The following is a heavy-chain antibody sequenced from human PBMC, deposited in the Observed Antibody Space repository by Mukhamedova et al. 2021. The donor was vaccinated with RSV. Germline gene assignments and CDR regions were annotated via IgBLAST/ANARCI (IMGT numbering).Heavy chain of an antibody. CDR1: Y. J-gene: IGHJ4*02. CDR3: GSGSSMSGFDY. D-gene: IGHD3-10*01. V-gene: IGHV1-46*01. Sequence: YMHWVRQAPGQGLEWMGVINPSGGSRSSAQKFQGRLTLTRDTSTNTVYMELSSPRSEDTAVYYCGSGSSMSGFDYWGPGTLVTVS. CDR2: INPSGGSR.